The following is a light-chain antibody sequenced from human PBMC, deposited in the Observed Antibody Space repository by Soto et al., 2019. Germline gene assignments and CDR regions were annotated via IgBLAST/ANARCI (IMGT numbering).Light chain of an antibody. Sequence: DIVMTQSPDSLAVSLGERATINCKSSQSVLYSSNNKNYLAWYQQKPGQSPKLLIYWASTRESGVPDRFSGSGSGTDFTLTTSSQQAGDVTVYYYQQYYSTQWSFGQGTKVEIK. CDR3: QQYYSTQWS. V-gene: IGKV4-1*01. CDR1: QSVLYSSNNKNY. J-gene: IGKJ1*01. CDR2: WAS.